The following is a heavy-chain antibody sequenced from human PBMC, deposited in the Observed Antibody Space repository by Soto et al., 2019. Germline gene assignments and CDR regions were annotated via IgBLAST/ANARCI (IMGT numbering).Heavy chain of an antibody. J-gene: IGHJ4*02. CDR1: GFTFSDY. D-gene: IGHD4-17*01. Sequence: GGSLRLSCAASGFTFSDYMSWIRQAPGKGLEWVSYISSSGSTIYYADSVKGRFTISRDNAKNSLYLQMNSLRAEDTAVYYCARDTVVFDYWGQGTLVTVSS. V-gene: IGHV3-11*01. CDR3: ARDTVVFDY. CDR2: ISSSGSTI.